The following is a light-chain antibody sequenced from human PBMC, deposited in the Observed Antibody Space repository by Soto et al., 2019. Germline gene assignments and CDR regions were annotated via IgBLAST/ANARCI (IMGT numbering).Light chain of an antibody. CDR1: SSDVGGYNY. CDR2: DVS. CDR3: SSYTTTSTPP. Sequence: QSALTQPASVSGSPGQSITISCTGTSSDVGGYNYVSWYQQYPGKAPKLMIYDVSNRPSGVSNRFSGSKSGNTASLTISGLQAEDEAYYYCSSYTTTSTPPFGGGTKLTVL. V-gene: IGLV2-14*01. J-gene: IGLJ2*01.